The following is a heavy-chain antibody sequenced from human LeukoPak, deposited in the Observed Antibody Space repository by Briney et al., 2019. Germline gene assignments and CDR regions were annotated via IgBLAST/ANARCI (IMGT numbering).Heavy chain of an antibody. CDR2: INPNSGDT. CDR1: GYTFTGYY. V-gene: IGHV1-2*02. J-gene: IGHJ5*02. Sequence: ASVKVSCKASGYTFTGYYMHWVRQAPGQGLEWMGWINPNSGDTNYAQKFQGRVTMTRDTSISTAYMELSRLRSDDTAVYYCARDDYGDSKGRFDPWGQGTLVTVSS. D-gene: IGHD4-17*01. CDR3: ARDDYGDSKGRFDP.